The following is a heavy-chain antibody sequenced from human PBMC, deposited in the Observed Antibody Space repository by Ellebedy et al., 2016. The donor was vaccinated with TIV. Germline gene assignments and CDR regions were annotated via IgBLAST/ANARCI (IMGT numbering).Heavy chain of an antibody. CDR3: ASPSLAAEQEYYFDY. J-gene: IGHJ4*02. CDR1: GGSISSSSYY. CDR2: IYYGGGT. Sequence: SETLSLXXTVSGGSISSSSYYWGWIRQPPGKGLEWIGSIYYGGGTHYNPSLKSRVTISVDTSKNQFSLKLSSVTAAGTAVYYCASPSLAAEQEYYFDYWGQGTLVTVSS. D-gene: IGHD6-13*01. V-gene: IGHV4-39*01.